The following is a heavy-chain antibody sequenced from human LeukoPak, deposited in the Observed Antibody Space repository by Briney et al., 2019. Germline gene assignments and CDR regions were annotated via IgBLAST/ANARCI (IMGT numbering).Heavy chain of an antibody. J-gene: IGHJ6*02. Sequence: SGRSLRLSCAASGFTFSSYAMHWVRQAPGKGLEWVAVISYDGSNKYYADSVKGRFTISRDNSKNTLYLQMISLRAEDTAVYYCARDRYSSSWYSSYYYYYGMDVWGQGTTVTVSS. V-gene: IGHV3-30-3*01. CDR2: ISYDGSNK. CDR3: ARDRYSSSWYSSYYYYYGMDV. D-gene: IGHD6-13*01. CDR1: GFTFSSYA.